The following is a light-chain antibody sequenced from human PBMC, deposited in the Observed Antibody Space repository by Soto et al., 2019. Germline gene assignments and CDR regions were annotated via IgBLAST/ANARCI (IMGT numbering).Light chain of an antibody. CDR1: QSVSSN. V-gene: IGKV3-15*01. J-gene: IGKJ1*01. Sequence: EIVMTQSPATQSVSPGERATLSCRASQSVSSNLAWYQQKPGQAPRLLIYGASTRATGIPARFSGSGSGTEFTLTISSLQSEDFAVYYCQQYNNWPWTFGQGTRWIS. CDR2: GAS. CDR3: QQYNNWPWT.